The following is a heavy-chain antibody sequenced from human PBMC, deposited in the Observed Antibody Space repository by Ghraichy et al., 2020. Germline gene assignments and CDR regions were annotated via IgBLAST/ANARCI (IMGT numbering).Heavy chain of an antibody. CDR1: GFTFSDHY. CDR2: TRNKVNSYTT. Sequence: GGSLRLSCAASGFTFSDHYMDWVRQAPGRGLEWVGRTRNKVNSYTTEYAASVKGRFTISRDDSKNSLYLQMNSLKTEDTAVYYCARVSSGGNYYFFDYWGQGTLVTVSS. J-gene: IGHJ4*02. V-gene: IGHV3-72*01. D-gene: IGHD1-26*01. CDR3: ARVSSGGNYYFFDY.